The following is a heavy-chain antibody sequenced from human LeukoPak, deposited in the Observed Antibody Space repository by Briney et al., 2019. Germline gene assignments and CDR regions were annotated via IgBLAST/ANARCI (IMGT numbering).Heavy chain of an antibody. CDR2: IKHDGRDK. V-gene: IGHV3-7*01. CDR1: GFTFNNYW. J-gene: IGHJ4*02. D-gene: IGHD3-22*01. Sequence: GGSLRLSCAASGFTFNNYWMAWVRQAPGKGLEWVATIKHDGRDKHYVDSVKGRFAISRDNANNSVHLQMNSLRAEDTAVYFCERSYTASGYYYGVAYWGQGTLVSVSS. CDR3: ERSYTASGYYYGVAY.